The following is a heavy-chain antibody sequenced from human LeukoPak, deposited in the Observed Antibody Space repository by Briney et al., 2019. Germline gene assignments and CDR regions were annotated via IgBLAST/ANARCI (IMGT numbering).Heavy chain of an antibody. J-gene: IGHJ3*02. CDR1: GGSISSYY. D-gene: IGHD1-26*01. V-gene: IGHV4-59*08. Sequence: SETLSLTCTVSGGSISSYYWSWIRQPPGKGLEWIGYIYYSGSTNYNPSLKSRVTISVDTSKNQYPLKLSSVTAADTAVYYCARHGYSGSYSYDAFDIWGQGTMVTVSS. CDR3: ARHGYSGSYSYDAFDI. CDR2: IYYSGST.